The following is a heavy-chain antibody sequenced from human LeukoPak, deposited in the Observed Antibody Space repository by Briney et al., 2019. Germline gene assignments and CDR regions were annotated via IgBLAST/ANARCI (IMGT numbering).Heavy chain of an antibody. D-gene: IGHD4-11*01. V-gene: IGHV4-59*01. CDR1: GASISNYY. CDR2: IYYSGTT. CDR3: TRDWSPGPQYL. J-gene: IGHJ4*02. Sequence: PSETLSLTCTVSGASISNYYWNWIRQPPGKGLEWIGYIYYSGTTNYNPSLKSRVTISIDRSKNQFSLNLSSVTAADTAIYYCTRDWSPGPQYLWGQETLVTVSS.